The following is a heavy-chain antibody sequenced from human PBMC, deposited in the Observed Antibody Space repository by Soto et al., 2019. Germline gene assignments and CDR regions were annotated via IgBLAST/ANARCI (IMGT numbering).Heavy chain of an antibody. CDR1: GFTFSMYW. V-gene: IGHV3-74*01. CDR2: INDDGIST. J-gene: IGHJ4*02. Sequence: GGSLRLACAASGFTFSMYWMHWVRQVPGKGPEWVSRINDDGISTNYADSVKGRFTISRDNAKNTLYLQMNALRVEDTAVYYCTRGPRSTSTGTGAFWGQGTLVTVSS. CDR3: TRGPRSTSTGTGAF. D-gene: IGHD1-1*01.